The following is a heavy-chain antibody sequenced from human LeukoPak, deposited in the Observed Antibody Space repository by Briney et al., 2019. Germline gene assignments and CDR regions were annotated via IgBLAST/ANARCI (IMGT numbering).Heavy chain of an antibody. CDR2: ISSSSSYI. D-gene: IGHD3-9*01. CDR3: ARDTRRARYYDILTGPESGGAFDI. Sequence: PGGSLRLSCAASGFTFSSYSMNWVRQAPGKGLEWVSSISSSSSYIYYADSVKGRFTISRDNAKNSLYLQMNSLRAEDTAVYYCARDTRRARYYDILTGPESGGAFDIWGQGTMVTVSS. CDR1: GFTFSSYS. J-gene: IGHJ3*02. V-gene: IGHV3-21*01.